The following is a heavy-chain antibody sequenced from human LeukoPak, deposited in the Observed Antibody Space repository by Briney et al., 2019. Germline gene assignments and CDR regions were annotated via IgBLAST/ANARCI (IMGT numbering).Heavy chain of an antibody. Sequence: ASETLSLTCTVSGGSIISYYWSWIRQPPGKGLEWIGYIYYSGSTNYNPSLKSRVTISVDTSKNQFSLKLSSVTAADTAVYYCASGAVAGTNWFDPWGQGTLVTVSS. D-gene: IGHD6-19*01. CDR3: ASGAVAGTNWFDP. J-gene: IGHJ5*02. CDR2: IYYSGST. V-gene: IGHV4-59*12. CDR1: GGSIISYY.